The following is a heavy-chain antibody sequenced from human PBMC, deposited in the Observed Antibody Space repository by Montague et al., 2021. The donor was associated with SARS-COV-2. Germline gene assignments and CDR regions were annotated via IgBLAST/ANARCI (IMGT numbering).Heavy chain of an antibody. D-gene: IGHD1/OR15-1a*01. CDR2: IYHSGSP. Sequence: SETLSLTCTVSGDSISRSNWWTWVRQPPGKGLEWIGEIYHSGSPNYNPSLKSRVTISVDRSKSQFSLNLRSVTAADTAVCYCARKTIYFDYWGQGTLVTVSS. CDR1: GDSISRSNW. J-gene: IGHJ4*02. V-gene: IGHV4-4*02. CDR3: ARKTIYFDY.